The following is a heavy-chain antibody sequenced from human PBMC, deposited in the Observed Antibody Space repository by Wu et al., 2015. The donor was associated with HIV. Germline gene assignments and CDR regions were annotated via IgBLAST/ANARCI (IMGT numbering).Heavy chain of an antibody. Sequence: QVQLVQSGAEVKKPGASVKVSCKASGYTLTSYGITWVRQAPGQGLEWMGWISAYNGNTNYAQKLQGRVTMTTDTSTSTAYMELSSLGSEDAAVYYCATDGDYISGSVYWGQGTLVTVSS. CDR1: GYTLTSYG. J-gene: IGHJ4*02. V-gene: IGHV1-18*01. CDR2: ISAYNGNT. CDR3: ATDGDYISGSVY. D-gene: IGHD6-19*01.